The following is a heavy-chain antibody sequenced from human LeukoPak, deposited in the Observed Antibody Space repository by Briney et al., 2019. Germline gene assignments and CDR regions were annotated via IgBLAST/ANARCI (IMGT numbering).Heavy chain of an antibody. CDR1: GDSISNYY. CDR2: IYYSGST. D-gene: IGHD6-19*01. J-gene: IGHJ5*02. V-gene: IGHV4-59*01. Sequence: PSETLSLTCTVSGDSISNYYWSWIRQPPGKGLEWIGYIYYSGSTNYNPSLKSRVTILVDTSKNQFSLRLSSVTAADTAVYCCARGTAVAGTWGQGTLVTVSS. CDR3: ARGTAVAGT.